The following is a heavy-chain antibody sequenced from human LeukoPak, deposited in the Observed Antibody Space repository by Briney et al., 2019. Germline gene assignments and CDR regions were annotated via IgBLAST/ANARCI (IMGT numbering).Heavy chain of an antibody. V-gene: IGHV3-30-3*01. CDR2: ISYDGSNK. Sequence: GGSLRLSCAASGFTFSSYAMHWVRQAPGKGLEWVAVISYDGSNKYYADSVKGRFTISRDNSKNTLYLQMNSLRAEDTAVYYCARGSEDYGDYARVGAFDIWGQGTMVTVSS. CDR1: GFTFSSYA. J-gene: IGHJ3*02. CDR3: ARGSEDYGDYARVGAFDI. D-gene: IGHD4-17*01.